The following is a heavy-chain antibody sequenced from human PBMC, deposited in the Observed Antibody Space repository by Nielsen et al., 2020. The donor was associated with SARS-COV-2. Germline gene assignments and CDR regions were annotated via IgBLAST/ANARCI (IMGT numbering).Heavy chain of an antibody. CDR1: GLTFTSYW. V-gene: IGHV5-51*01. Sequence: GESLKISCKTSGLTFTSYWIGWVRQVPGKGLEWLGIIHASDSDTRYSPSFEGQVSISADKSTATAYLQWRSLRASDTAIYYCALDPRYNSLYDFAYWGQGPRFTVSS. D-gene: IGHD1-20*01. CDR3: ALDPRYNSLYDFAY. J-gene: IGHJ4*02. CDR2: IHASDSDT.